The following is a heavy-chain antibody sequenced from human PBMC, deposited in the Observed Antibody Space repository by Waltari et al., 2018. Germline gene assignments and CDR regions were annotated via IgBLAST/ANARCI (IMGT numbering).Heavy chain of an antibody. Sequence: QVQLVQSGAEVKKPGASVKVSCKASGYTFTSYYMHWVRQAPGQGLEWMGIINPSGGSTSYAQKFQGRVTMTRDTSTSTVYMELSSLRSEDTAVYYCARDRAGYSSSGAFDYWGQGTLVTVSS. CDR2: INPSGGST. CDR3: ARDRAGYSSSGAFDY. D-gene: IGHD6-13*01. J-gene: IGHJ4*02. CDR1: GYTFTSYY. V-gene: IGHV1-46*01.